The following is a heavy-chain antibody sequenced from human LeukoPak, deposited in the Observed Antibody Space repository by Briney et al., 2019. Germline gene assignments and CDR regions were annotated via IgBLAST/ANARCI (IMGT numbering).Heavy chain of an antibody. CDR3: AKDGRSTVTRNYYYYYMGV. CDR1: GFTFSSYG. J-gene: IGHJ6*03. Sequence: GGSLRLSCAASGFTFSSYGMHWVRQAPGKGLEWVAFIRYDGSNKYYADSVKGRFTISRDNSKNTLYLQMNSLRAEDTAVYYCAKDGRSTVTRNYYYYYMGVWGKGTTVTVSS. CDR2: IRYDGSNK. D-gene: IGHD4-17*01. V-gene: IGHV3-30*02.